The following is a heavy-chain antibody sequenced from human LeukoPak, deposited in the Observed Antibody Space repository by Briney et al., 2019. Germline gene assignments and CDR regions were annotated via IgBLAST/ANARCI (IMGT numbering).Heavy chain of an antibody. J-gene: IGHJ4*02. D-gene: IGHD7-27*01. CDR2: ISSSGSTI. CDR3: ARDSSTGEYDY. V-gene: IGHV3-11*01. CDR1: GFTFSDYY. Sequence: GGSLRLSCAASGFTFSDYYMSWIRQAPGKGLEWVSYISSSGSTIYYADSVKGRFTISRDNAKNSLYLPMNSLRAEDTAVYYCARDSSTGEYDYWGQGTLVTVSS.